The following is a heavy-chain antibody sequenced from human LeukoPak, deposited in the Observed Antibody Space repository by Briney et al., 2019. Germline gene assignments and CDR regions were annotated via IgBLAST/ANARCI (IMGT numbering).Heavy chain of an antibody. V-gene: IGHV3-7*01. D-gene: IGHD3-10*01. CDR2: IKQDGSER. J-gene: IGHJ4*02. CDR1: GFTFSDHA. CDR3: ARAGSHWHYVY. Sequence: GGSLRLSCAAPGFTFSDHAMSWVRQSPTKGLEWVANIKQDGSERYYVDSVKGRFTISRDNAKNSLSLQMNNLRVEDTAVYYCARAGSHWHYVYWGQGTVVTVSS.